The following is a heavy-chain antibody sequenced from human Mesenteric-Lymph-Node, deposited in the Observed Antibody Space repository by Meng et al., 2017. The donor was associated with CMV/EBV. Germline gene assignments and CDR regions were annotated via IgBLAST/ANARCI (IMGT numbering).Heavy chain of an antibody. J-gene: IGHJ4*02. CDR3: AKDSDSTYYFDS. Sequence: GESLKISCAASGFTFSSYAIHWVRQAPGKGLEWVAFIRSDGTNKYYADSVRGRFTISRDNSKNTLYLQMNSLRAEDTAVYYCAKDSDSTYYFDSWGQGTLVTVSS. D-gene: IGHD2-2*01. CDR2: IRSDGTNK. V-gene: IGHV3-30*02. CDR1: GFTFSSYA.